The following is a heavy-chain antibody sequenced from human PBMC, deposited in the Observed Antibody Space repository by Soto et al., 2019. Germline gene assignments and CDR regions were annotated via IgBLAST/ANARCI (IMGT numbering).Heavy chain of an antibody. J-gene: IGHJ1*01. CDR3: VKTPFTYYYGSGSYFQH. D-gene: IGHD3-10*01. CDR2: INTDGGNT. Sequence: HPGGSLRLSCSASGFTFRIYAMHWVRQAPGKGLEYVSGINTDGGNTNYADSVKGRFTISRDNSKNTLYLQMSSLRPEDTAVYYCVKTPFTYYYGSGSYFQHWGQGTLVTVSS. V-gene: IGHV3-64D*06. CDR1: GFTFRIYA.